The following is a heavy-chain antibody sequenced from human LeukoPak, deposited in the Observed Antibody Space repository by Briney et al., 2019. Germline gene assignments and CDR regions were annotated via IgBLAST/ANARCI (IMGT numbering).Heavy chain of an antibody. J-gene: IGHJ4*02. CDR2: IIPIFGTA. CDR1: RGTFSSYA. Sequence: SVKVSCKASRGTFSSYAISWVRQAPGQGLEWMGRIIPIFGTANYAQKFQGRVTITADESTSTAYMELSSLRSEDTAVYYCARGITGITATGSEWGQGTLVTVSS. V-gene: IGHV1-69*13. D-gene: IGHD6-13*01. CDR3: ARGITGITATGSE.